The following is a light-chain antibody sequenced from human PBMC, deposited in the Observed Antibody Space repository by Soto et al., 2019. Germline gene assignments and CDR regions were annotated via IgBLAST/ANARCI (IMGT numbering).Light chain of an antibody. V-gene: IGLV2-14*01. Sequence: QSALTQPASVSGSPGQSITISCTGSSSDIGTYNYLSWYQQHPGKAPKLLIYEVSHRPSGISNRFSGSKSGNTASLTISGRQAEDEADDYFSSSTSSGTHWVFGGGTKVTVL. CDR1: SSDIGTYNY. J-gene: IGLJ3*02. CDR2: EVS. CDR3: SSSTSSGTHWV.